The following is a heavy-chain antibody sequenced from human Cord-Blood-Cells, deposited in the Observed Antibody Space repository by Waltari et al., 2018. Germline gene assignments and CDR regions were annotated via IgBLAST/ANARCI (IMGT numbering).Heavy chain of an antibody. CDR1: GFTFSRHS. V-gene: IGHV3-21*01. Sequence: EVQLVESGGGLVKPGVSLRLSCAASGFTFSRHSMNWVRQAPGKGLEWVSSISSSSSYIYYADSVKGRFTISRDNAKNSLYLQMNSLRAEDTAVYYCASSDYSSSSGFDYWGQGTLVTVSS. CDR2: ISSSSSYI. J-gene: IGHJ4*02. D-gene: IGHD6-6*01. CDR3: ASSDYSSSSGFDY.